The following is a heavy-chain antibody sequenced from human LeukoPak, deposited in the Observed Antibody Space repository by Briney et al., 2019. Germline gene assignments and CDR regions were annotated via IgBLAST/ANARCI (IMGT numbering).Heavy chain of an antibody. J-gene: IGHJ3*02. CDR1: GYSFTSYW. CDR2: IDPSDSYT. Sequence: GESLKISCKGSGYSFTSYWNYWVRQMPGQGLEWMGRIDPSDSYTNYSPSFQGHVTISADKSISTAYLQWSSLKASDTAMYYCASQGGIGTFDIWGQGTMVTVSS. D-gene: IGHD3-16*01. CDR3: ASQGGIGTFDI. V-gene: IGHV5-10-1*01.